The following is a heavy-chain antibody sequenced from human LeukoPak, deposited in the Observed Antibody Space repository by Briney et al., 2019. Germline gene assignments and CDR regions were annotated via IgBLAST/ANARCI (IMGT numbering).Heavy chain of an antibody. D-gene: IGHD6-13*01. CDR1: AGSISSYY. Sequence: SETLSLTCTVSAGSISSYYWSWIRQPPGKGLEWIGHIYYSGSTDYNPSLKSRVTISVDPSKNQISLKLSSVTAADTAMYYYARDDSSNWGGAFDIWGQGTMVTLFS. CDR3: ARDDSSNWGGAFDI. CDR2: IYYSGST. V-gene: IGHV4-59*01. J-gene: IGHJ3*02.